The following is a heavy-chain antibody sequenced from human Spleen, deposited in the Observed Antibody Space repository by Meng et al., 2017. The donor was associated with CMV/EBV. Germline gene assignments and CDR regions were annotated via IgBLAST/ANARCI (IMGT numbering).Heavy chain of an antibody. Sequence: EVQLVESGGGLVKPGGSLRLSCAGSGFTFSSYSMNWVRQAPGKGLEWVSSISSSSSYIYYADSVKGRFTISRDNAKNSLYLQMNSLRAEDTAVYYCARAYDYVWGSYRSNIDYWGQGTLVTVSA. CDR3: ARAYDYVWGSYRSNIDY. V-gene: IGHV3-21*01. CDR2: ISSSSSYI. CDR1: GFTFSSYS. J-gene: IGHJ4*02. D-gene: IGHD3-16*02.